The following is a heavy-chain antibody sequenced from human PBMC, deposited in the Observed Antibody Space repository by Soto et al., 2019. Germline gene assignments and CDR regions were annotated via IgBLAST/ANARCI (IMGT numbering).Heavy chain of an antibody. CDR2: INSDGSST. CDR3: ARVYCSGGSCYRLYY. Sequence: SLRLSCAASGFAFSSYWIHWVRQAPGKGLVWVSRINSDGSSTSYADSVKGRFTISRDNAKNTLYLQMNSLRAEDTAVYYCARVYCSGGSCYRLYYWGQRTLVTVSS. V-gene: IGHV3-74*01. CDR1: GFAFSSYW. D-gene: IGHD2-15*01. J-gene: IGHJ4*02.